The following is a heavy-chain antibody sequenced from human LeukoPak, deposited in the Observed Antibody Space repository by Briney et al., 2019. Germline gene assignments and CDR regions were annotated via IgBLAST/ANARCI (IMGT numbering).Heavy chain of an antibody. V-gene: IGHV4-34*01. D-gene: IGHD1-14*01. CDR2: INHSGST. J-gene: IGHJ6*03. CDR3: ARAKSNRYYYYYYMDV. Sequence: PSQTLSLTCAVYGGSFSGYYWSWIRQPPGKGREWIGEINHSGSTNYNPSLKSRVTISVDTSKNQFSLKLSSVTAADTAVYYCARAKSNRYYYYYYMDVWGKGTTVTVSS. CDR1: GGSFSGYY.